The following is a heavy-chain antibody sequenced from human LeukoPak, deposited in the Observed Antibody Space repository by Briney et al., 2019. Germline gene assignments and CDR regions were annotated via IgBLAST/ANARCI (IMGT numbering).Heavy chain of an antibody. CDR3: ARDLRVGAINFDY. CDR1: GFTFSSYE. D-gene: IGHD1-26*01. CDR2: ISGSGSDI. Sequence: PGGSLRLSCAASGFTFSSYEMSWVRQAPEKGLEWVSHISGSGSDIHYAGSVRGRFTISRDNAQNSLYLQMSSLRAEDTAVYYCARDLRVGAINFDYWGQGTLVTVSP. J-gene: IGHJ4*02. V-gene: IGHV3-48*03.